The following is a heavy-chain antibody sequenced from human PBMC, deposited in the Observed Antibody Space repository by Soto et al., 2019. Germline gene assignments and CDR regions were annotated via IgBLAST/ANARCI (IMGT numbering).Heavy chain of an antibody. CDR2: ISSSGSTI. CDR3: ARARGRGSSSAYGY. V-gene: IGHV3-11*01. Sequence: GGSLRLSCAASGFTFSDYYMSWIRQAPGKGLEWVSYISSSGSTIYYADSVKGRFTISRDNAKNSLYLQMNTLRAEDTAVXYCARARGRGSSSAYGYWGQGTLVTVSS. J-gene: IGHJ4*02. CDR1: GFTFSDYY. D-gene: IGHD6-6*01.